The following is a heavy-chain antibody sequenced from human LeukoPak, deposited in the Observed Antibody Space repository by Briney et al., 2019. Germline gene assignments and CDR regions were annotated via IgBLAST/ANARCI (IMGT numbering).Heavy chain of an antibody. D-gene: IGHD3-16*01. V-gene: IGHV3-23*01. J-gene: IGHJ4*02. CDR2: LRGNGET. Sequence: GGSLRLSCAASGFVFSSYAMSWVRQTPARGLEWVSSLRGNGETFYADSVKGRCPLSRDDSRNPVYLQLTNLRVEDTAIYSCAKANWVSDADAVWWGQGTLVTVSS. CDR1: GFVFSSYA. CDR3: AKANWVSDADAVW.